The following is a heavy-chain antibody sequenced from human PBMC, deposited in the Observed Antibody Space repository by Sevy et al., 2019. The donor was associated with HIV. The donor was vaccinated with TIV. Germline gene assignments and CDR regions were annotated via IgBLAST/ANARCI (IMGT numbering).Heavy chain of an antibody. CDR2: ISSSGSTI. J-gene: IGHJ6*02. Sequence: GGSLRLSCAASGFTFSDYYMSWIRQAPGKGLEWVSYISSSGSTIYYAHSVKGRFTISRDNAKNSLYLQMNSLRAEDTAVYYCARDSAGIGELGYYYYYGMDVWGQGTTVTVSS. CDR3: ARDSAGIGELGYYYYYGMDV. V-gene: IGHV3-11*01. CDR1: GFTFSDYY. D-gene: IGHD3-10*01.